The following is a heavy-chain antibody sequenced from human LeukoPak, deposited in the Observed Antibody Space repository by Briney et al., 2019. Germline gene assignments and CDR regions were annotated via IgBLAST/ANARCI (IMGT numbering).Heavy chain of an antibody. CDR1: GGTFSSYA. CDR2: IIPIFGTA. Sequence: ASVKVSCKASGGTFSSYAISWVRQAPGQGLEWMGGIIPIFGTANYAQKFQGRVTITADESTSTAYMELSSLRSEDTAVYYCARGRGSSSWYNYWGRGTLVTVSS. J-gene: IGHJ4*02. CDR3: ARGRGSSSWYNY. V-gene: IGHV1-69*13. D-gene: IGHD6-13*01.